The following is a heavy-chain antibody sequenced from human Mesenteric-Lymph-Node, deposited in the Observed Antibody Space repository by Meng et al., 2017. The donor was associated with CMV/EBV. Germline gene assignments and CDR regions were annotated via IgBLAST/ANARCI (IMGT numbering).Heavy chain of an antibody. V-gene: IGHV3-21*01. CDR2: NSNSSSYI. J-gene: IGHJ5*02. D-gene: IGHD3-10*01. CDR1: GFTFSSDS. CDR3: ARGRSGEFDP. Sequence: LSCAASGFTFSSDSMNWVRQAPEKGLEWVSSNSNSSSYIYYADSVKGRFTISRDNAKNSLYLQMNSLRAEDTAVYYCARGRSGEFDPWGQGTLVTVS.